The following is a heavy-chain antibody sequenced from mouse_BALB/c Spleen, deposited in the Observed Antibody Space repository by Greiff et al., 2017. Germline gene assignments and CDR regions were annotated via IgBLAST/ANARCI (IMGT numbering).Heavy chain of an antibody. CDR3: TRPTARASWFAY. Sequence: VQLQESGPQLVRPGASVKISCKASGYSFTSYWMHWVKQRPGQGLEWIGMIDPSDSETRLNQKFKDKATLTVDKSSSTAYMQLSSPTSEDSAVYYCTRPTARASWFAYWGQGTLVTVSA. CDR2: IDPSDSET. CDR1: GYSFTSYW. D-gene: IGHD3-2*01. V-gene: IGHV1S127*01. J-gene: IGHJ3*01.